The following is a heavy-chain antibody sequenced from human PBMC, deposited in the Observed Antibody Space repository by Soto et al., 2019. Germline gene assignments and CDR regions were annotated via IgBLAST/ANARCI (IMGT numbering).Heavy chain of an antibody. V-gene: IGHV4-38-2*01. D-gene: IGHD4-17*01. J-gene: IGHJ3*02. CDR1: GYSISSGYY. Sequence: SATLTLTCAVSGYSISSGYYWGWIRQPPGKGLEWIGSIYHSGSTYYNPSLKSRVTISVDTSKNQFSLKLSSVTAADTAVYYCARQSKNYVDFDSWGQGTMATVSS. CDR2: IYHSGST. CDR3: ARQSKNYVDFDS.